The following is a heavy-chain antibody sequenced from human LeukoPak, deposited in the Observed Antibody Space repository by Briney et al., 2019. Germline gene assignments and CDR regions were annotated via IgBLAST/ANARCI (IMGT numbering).Heavy chain of an antibody. V-gene: IGHV1-69*05. CDR1: GGTFSSYA. CDR2: IIPIFGTA. D-gene: IGHD5-24*01. CDR3: ERDGGKDCYNYLDY. J-gene: IGHJ4*02. Sequence: SVKVSCKASGGTFSSYAISWVRQAPGQGLEWVGGIIPIFGTANYAQKFQGRVTITTDESTSTAYMELSSLRSEDTAVYYCERDGGKDCYNYLDYWGQGALVTVSS.